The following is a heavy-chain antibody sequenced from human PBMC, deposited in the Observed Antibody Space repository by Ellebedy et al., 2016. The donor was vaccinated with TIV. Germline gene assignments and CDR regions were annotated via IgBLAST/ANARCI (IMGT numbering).Heavy chain of an antibody. Sequence: AASVKVSCKASGYTFTSYGISWVRQALGQGSEWMGIINPSGGSTSYAQKLQGRVTMTRDTSTSTVYMELSSLRSEDTAVYYCAAPPDSSGCFAYWGQGTLVPVSS. D-gene: IGHD6-19*01. CDR3: AAPPDSSGCFAY. CDR1: GYTFTSYG. V-gene: IGHV1-46*04. CDR2: INPSGGST. J-gene: IGHJ4*02.